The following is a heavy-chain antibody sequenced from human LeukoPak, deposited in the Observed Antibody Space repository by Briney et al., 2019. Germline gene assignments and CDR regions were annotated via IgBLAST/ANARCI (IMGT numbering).Heavy chain of an antibody. V-gene: IGHV3-9*03. CDR1: GLTLDVFA. CDR3: ARDFWHYYDSSGFWGGFDI. J-gene: IGHJ3*02. CDR2: ISWSGGSI. Sequence: GGSLRLSCALSGLTLDVFAMHWVRHPPGERLEWVSCISWSGGSIGYADSEKGRFTICRDNGKSSLYLQMTSLRAEDMGLYYCARDFWHYYDSSGFWGGFDISGQGAIVTVSS. D-gene: IGHD3-22*01.